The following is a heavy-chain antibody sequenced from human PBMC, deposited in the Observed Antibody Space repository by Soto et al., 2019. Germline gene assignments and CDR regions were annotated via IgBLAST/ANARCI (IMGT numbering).Heavy chain of an antibody. D-gene: IGHD3-3*01. CDR3: ARHASLGWGSDYDFWSGYYYAFDI. CDR2: IYPGDSDT. J-gene: IGHJ3*02. Sequence: KVSCKASGGTFSSYAISWVRQAPGQGLEWMGIIYPGDSDTRYSPSFQGQVNISADKSISTAYLQWSSLKASDTAMYYCARHASLGWGSDYDFWSGYYYAFDIWGQGTMVTVSS. CDR1: GGTFSSYA. V-gene: IGHV5-51*01.